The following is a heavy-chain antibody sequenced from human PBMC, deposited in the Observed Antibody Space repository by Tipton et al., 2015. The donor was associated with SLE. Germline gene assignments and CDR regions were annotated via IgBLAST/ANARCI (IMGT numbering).Heavy chain of an antibody. Sequence: TLSLTCTVSGDSFSSGSSSWNWVRQPAGKGLEWIGLIYNSGITNYNPSLQSRVTLSVDMSKIQFSLRLSSVTAADTGVYYCVKSVVVVSPRDYYYYMDVWGKGTTVTVSS. V-gene: IGHV4-61*02. J-gene: IGHJ6*03. D-gene: IGHD2-15*01. CDR3: VKSVVVVSPRDYYYYMDV. CDR1: GDSFSSGSSS. CDR2: IYNSGIT.